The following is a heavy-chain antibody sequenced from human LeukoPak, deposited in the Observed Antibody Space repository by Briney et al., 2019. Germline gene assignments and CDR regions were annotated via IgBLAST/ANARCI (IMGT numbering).Heavy chain of an antibody. V-gene: IGHV4-39*07. D-gene: IGHD2-15*01. J-gene: IGHJ5*02. CDR3: ARVVVVAATPLNWFDP. CDR2: IYYSGST. Sequence: SETLSLTCTASGSSISSYYWSWIRQPPGKGLEWIGSIYYSGSTYYNPSLKSRVTISVDTSKNQFSLKLSSVTAADTAVYYCARVVVVAATPLNWFDPWGQGTLVTVSS. CDR1: GSSISSYY.